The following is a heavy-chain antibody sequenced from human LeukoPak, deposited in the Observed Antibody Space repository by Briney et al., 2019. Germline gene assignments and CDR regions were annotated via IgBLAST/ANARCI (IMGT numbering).Heavy chain of an antibody. CDR1: GYMFTSYY. CDR2: ITPNSGAT. CDR3: ARVSRFYYDSSGDFDY. Sequence: ASVKVSCKASGYMFTSYYIHWVRQAPGQGLEWMGWITPNSGATKYAQKFRGRVSMTRDTSINTAYMELSRLRSDDTAIYYCARVSRFYYDSSGDFDYWGQGTLVTVSS. D-gene: IGHD3-22*01. J-gene: IGHJ4*02. V-gene: IGHV1-2*02.